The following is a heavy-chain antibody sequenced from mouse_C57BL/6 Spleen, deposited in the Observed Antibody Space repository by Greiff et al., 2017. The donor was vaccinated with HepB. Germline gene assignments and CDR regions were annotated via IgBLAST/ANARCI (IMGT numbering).Heavy chain of an antibody. J-gene: IGHJ4*01. V-gene: IGHV2-2*01. D-gene: IGHD2-5*01. CDR2: IWSGGST. Sequence: QVQLQQSGPGLVQPSQSLSITCTVSGFSLTSYGVHWVRQSPGKGLEWLGVIWSGGSTDYNAAFISRLSISKDNSKSQVFFKMNSLQVDDTAIYYCARKRDYSNPYAMDYWGQGTSVTVSS. CDR3: ARKRDYSNPYAMDY. CDR1: GFSLTSYG.